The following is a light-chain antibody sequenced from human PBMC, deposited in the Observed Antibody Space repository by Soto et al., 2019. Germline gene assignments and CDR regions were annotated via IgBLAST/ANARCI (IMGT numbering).Light chain of an antibody. CDR2: ASS. J-gene: IGKJ3*01. V-gene: IGKV1-39*01. CDR1: QIIRHH. CDR3: QQSYSTPFT. Sequence: NLMTQSTSSLSASVGARVTITCRAGQIIRHHLNWYQQKPGEAPKLLIYASSSLQTGVPSRFSGSGSGTDFTLTISSLQPEDFATYYCQQSYSTPFTFGPGTKVDIK.